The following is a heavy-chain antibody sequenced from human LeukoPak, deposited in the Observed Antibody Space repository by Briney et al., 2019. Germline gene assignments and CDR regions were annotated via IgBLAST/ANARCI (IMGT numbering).Heavy chain of an antibody. Sequence: ASVKVSCKASGYTFTGYYMHWVRQAPGQGLEWMGWISPNSGGTKYAQKFQGRVTMTRDTSIRTAYMELSRLRSDDTAMYYCARYYIEGRCFDYWGQGTLVTVSS. CDR1: GYTFTGYY. CDR2: ISPNSGGT. V-gene: IGHV1-2*02. D-gene: IGHD3-10*01. CDR3: ARYYIEGRCFDY. J-gene: IGHJ4*02.